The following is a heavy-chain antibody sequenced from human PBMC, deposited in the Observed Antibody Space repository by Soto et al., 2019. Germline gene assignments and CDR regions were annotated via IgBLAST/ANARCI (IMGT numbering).Heavy chain of an antibody. Sequence: PGGSLRLSCAASGFTFRNYYMNWVRQAPGKGLEWVAKIESDGTEKYYVDSVKGRFTISRDNAENSVYLQMNSLRAEDTAVYYCARGRSSRELYPTYFDYWGQGTLVTVS. CDR3: ARGRSSRELYPTYFDY. J-gene: IGHJ4*02. CDR1: GFTFRNYY. D-gene: IGHD3-10*01. CDR2: IESDGTEK. V-gene: IGHV3-7*03.